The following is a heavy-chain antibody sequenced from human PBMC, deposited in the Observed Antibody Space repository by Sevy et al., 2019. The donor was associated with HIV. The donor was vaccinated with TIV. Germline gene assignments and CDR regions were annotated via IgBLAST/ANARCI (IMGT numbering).Heavy chain of an antibody. J-gene: IGHJ3*01. CDR3: ATGTTDSSISWVFDV. V-gene: IGHV3-23*01. Sequence: GGSLRFSCAASGFTFFSHVMSWVRQAPGKGLEWVSGLSGSGGTTYYADSVKGRFSISRDNSKNKLYLQMSSLRIEDTAVYYCATGTTDSSISWVFDVWGQGTMVTVSS. CDR2: LSGSGGTT. D-gene: IGHD6-13*01. CDR1: GFTFFSHV.